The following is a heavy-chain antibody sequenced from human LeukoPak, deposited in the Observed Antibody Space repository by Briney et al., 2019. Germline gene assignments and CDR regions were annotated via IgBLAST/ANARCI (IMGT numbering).Heavy chain of an antibody. V-gene: IGHV1-2*02. CDR1: GYTFTGYY. CDR3: ARGLRFLEWLPHYYFDY. D-gene: IGHD3-3*01. J-gene: IGHJ4*02. Sequence: ASVKVSCKASGYTFTGYYMHWVRQAPGQGVERMGWINPNSGGTNYAQKFQGRVSMARDTSISTAYMELSRLRSDDTAVYYCARGLRFLEWLPHYYFDYWGQGTLVTVSS. CDR2: INPNSGGT.